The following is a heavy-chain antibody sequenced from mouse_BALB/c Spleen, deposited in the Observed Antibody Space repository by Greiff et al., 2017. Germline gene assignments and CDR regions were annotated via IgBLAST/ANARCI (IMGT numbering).Heavy chain of an antibody. CDR3: ARNYYGSSYKAMDY. Sequence: EVQLVESGGDLVKPGGSLKLSCAASGFTFSSYGMSWVRQTPDKRLEWVATISSGGSYTYYPDSVKGRFTISRDNAKNTLYLQMSSLKSEDTAMYYCARNYYGSSYKAMDYWGQGTSVTVSS. J-gene: IGHJ4*01. CDR2: ISSGGSYT. V-gene: IGHV5-6*01. D-gene: IGHD1-1*01. CDR1: GFTFSSYG.